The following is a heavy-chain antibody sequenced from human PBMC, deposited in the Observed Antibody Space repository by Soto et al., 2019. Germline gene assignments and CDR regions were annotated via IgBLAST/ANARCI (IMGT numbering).Heavy chain of an antibody. CDR3: ARERGSGWTFDY. CDR1: GFTFSTYS. V-gene: IGHV3-48*01. D-gene: IGHD6-19*01. CDR2: ISSSTI. Sequence: GSLRLSCAASGFTFSTYSMNWVRQAPGKGLEWVSSISSSTIYYADSVKGRFTISRDNVQNSLYLQMHSLRAEDTAVYYCARERGSGWTFDYWGQGTLVTVSS. J-gene: IGHJ4*02.